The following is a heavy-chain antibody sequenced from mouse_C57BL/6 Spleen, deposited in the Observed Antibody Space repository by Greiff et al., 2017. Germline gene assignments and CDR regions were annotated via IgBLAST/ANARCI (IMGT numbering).Heavy chain of an antibody. Sequence: QVQLQQPGAELVMPGASVKLSCKASGYTFTSYWMHWVKQRPGQGLEWIGEIDPSDSYTNYNQKFKGKSTLTVDKSSSTAYMQLSSLTSEDSAVYYGARRYYGGPHCYAMDYWGQGTSVTVSS. CDR2: IDPSDSYT. CDR3: ARRYYGGPHCYAMDY. D-gene: IGHD1-1*01. J-gene: IGHJ4*01. V-gene: IGHV1-69*01. CDR1: GYTFTSYW.